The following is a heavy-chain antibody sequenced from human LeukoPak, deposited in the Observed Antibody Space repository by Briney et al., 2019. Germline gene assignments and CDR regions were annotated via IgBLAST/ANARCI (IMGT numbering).Heavy chain of an antibody. CDR2: IYPGDSDT. CDR1: GYNFRSYW. Sequence: HGESLKISCKGSGYNFRSYWIGWVRQMPGKGLEWMGIIYPGDSDTRYSPSFQGQVTISGDKSISTAYLQRSSLKASDTAMYYCARLLSYGSGSYFDYWGQGTLVTVSS. CDR3: ARLLSYGSGSYFDY. D-gene: IGHD3-10*01. J-gene: IGHJ4*02. V-gene: IGHV5-51*01.